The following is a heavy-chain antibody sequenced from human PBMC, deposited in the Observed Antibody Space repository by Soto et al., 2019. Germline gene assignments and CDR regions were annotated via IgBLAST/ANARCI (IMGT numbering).Heavy chain of an antibody. CDR1: GGSISSYY. D-gene: IGHD1-26*01. V-gene: IGHV4-59*01. Sequence: SETLSLTCTVSGGSISSYYWSWIRQPPGKGLEWIGYIYYSGSTNYNPSLKSRVTISVDTSKNQFSLKLSSVTAADTAVYYCARGPAEVGATHYYYYYGMDVWGQGTTVTVSS. CDR2: IYYSGST. CDR3: ARGPAEVGATHYYYYYGMDV. J-gene: IGHJ6*02.